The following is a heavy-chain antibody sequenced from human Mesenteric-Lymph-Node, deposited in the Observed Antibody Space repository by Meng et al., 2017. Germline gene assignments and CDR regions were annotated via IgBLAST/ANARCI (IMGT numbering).Heavy chain of an antibody. CDR2: INPNSGGT. D-gene: IGHD3-9*01. CDR3: AREELNYDILTGYLYWFDP. V-gene: IGHV1-2*06. CDR1: GYTFTGYY. J-gene: IGHJ5*02. Sequence: ASVKVSCKASGYTFTGYYMHWVRQAPGQGLEWMGRINPNSGGTNYAQKFQGRVTMTRDTSISTAYMELSRLRSDDTAVYYCAREELNYDILTGYLYWFDPWGQGTLVTVSS.